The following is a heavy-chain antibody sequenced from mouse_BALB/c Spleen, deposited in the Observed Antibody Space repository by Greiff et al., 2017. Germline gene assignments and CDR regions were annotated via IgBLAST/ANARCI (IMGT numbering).Heavy chain of an antibody. CDR2: IWAGGST. J-gene: IGHJ4*01. CDR3: AREGTTRYDGGAMDY. CDR1: GFSLTSYG. Sequence: VQLQQSGPGLVAPSQSLSITCTVSGFSLTSYGVHWVRQPPGKGLEWLGVIWAGGSTNYNSALMSRLSISKDNSKSQVFLKMNSLQTDDTAMYYCAREGTTRYDGGAMDYWGQGTSVTVSS. D-gene: IGHD2-14*01. V-gene: IGHV2-9*02.